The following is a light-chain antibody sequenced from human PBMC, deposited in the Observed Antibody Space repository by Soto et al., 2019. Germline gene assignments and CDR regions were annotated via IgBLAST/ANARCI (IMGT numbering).Light chain of an antibody. CDR1: QTVTNNY. J-gene: IGKJ1*01. V-gene: IGKV3-20*01. CDR2: GAS. Sequence: EIVLTQSPATLSLSPGDSATLSCRASQTVTNNYLAWYQQKPGQAPRLLIYGASSRATGIPDRFSGSGSGTDFTLTISRLEPEDFAVYYCQQYGSSPPWTFGQGTKVDIK. CDR3: QQYGSSPPWT.